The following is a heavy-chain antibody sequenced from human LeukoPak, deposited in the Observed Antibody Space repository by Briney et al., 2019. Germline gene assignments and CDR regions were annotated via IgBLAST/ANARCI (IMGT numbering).Heavy chain of an antibody. CDR1: GGTFSSYA. Sequence: SVKVSCKASGGTFSSYAISWVRQAPGQGLEWMGGIIPIFGTANYAQKFQGRVTITTDESTSTAYMELSSLRSEDTAVYYCARVPVDYDFWSGSRPYYFDYWGQGTLVTVSS. CDR2: IIPIFGTA. V-gene: IGHV1-69*05. J-gene: IGHJ4*02. CDR3: ARVPVDYDFWSGSRPYYFDY. D-gene: IGHD3-3*01.